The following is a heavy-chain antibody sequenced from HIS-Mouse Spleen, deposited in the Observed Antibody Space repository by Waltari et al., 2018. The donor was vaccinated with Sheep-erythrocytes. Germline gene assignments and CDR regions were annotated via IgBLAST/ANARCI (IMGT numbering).Heavy chain of an antibody. V-gene: IGHV3-21*01. CDR3: ARDQGDSGSYYYYYGMDV. D-gene: IGHD1-26*01. Sequence: EVQLVESGGGLVKPGGSLRLSCVASGFTFSSYSMNWFRQAPGKGLEGVSSISSSSSYKYYADSVKGRFTMSRDNDKNSLYLQMNSLRAEDTAVYYCARDQGDSGSYYYYYGMDVWGQGTTVTVSS. J-gene: IGHJ6*02. CDR1: GFTFSSYS. CDR2: ISSSSSYK.